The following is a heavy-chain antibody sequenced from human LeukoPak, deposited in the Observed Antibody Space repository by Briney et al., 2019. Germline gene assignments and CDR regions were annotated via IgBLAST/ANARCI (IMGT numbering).Heavy chain of an antibody. V-gene: IGHV1-46*01. CDR3: ARDRRRGTTNWFDP. D-gene: IGHD1-7*01. Sequence: ASVKVSCKASGYTFTSYYMHWVRQAPGQGLEWMGIINPSGGSTSYAQKFQGRVTITADESTSTAYMELSSLRSEDTAVYYCARDRRRGTTNWFDPWGQGTLVTVSS. J-gene: IGHJ5*02. CDR1: GYTFTSYY. CDR2: INPSGGST.